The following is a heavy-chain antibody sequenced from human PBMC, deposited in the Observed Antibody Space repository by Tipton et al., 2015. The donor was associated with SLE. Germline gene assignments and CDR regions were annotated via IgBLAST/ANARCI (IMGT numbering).Heavy chain of an antibody. CDR3: ARVLPLATAGALNAFDI. D-gene: IGHD6-25*01. J-gene: IGHJ3*02. CDR2: IYYSGST. CDR1: GGSISSHY. V-gene: IGHV4-59*11. Sequence: LRLSCTVSGGSISSHYWSWIRQPPGKGLEWFGYIYYSGSTNYNPSLKSRVTISVDTSKNQFSLRVTSVNAADTAVYYCARVLPLATAGALNAFDIWGQGTMVTVSS.